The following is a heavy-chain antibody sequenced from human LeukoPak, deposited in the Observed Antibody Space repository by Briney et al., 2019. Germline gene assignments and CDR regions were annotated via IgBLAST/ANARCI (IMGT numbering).Heavy chain of an antibody. CDR2: IYYSGST. V-gene: IGHV4-39*01. Sequence: SETLSLTCTVSGGSISNSNYYWGWVRQPPGKGLEWIGTIYYSGSTYYNPSLKSRVTISVDTSKNQFSLKLSSVTAADTAVYYCATLAVAGPFDYWGQGTLVTVSS. CDR1: GGSISNSNYY. D-gene: IGHD6-19*01. CDR3: ATLAVAGPFDY. J-gene: IGHJ4*02.